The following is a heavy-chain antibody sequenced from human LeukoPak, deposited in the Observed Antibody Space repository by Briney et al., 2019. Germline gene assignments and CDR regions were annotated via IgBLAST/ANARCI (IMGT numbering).Heavy chain of an antibody. CDR2: IIPIFGTA. D-gene: IGHD2-2*01. Sequence: PGGSLRLSCAASGFTFSSYAISWVRQAPGQGLEWMGGIIPIFGTANYAQKFQGRVTITADESTSTAYMELSSLRSEDTAVYYCARGPIVVVPAAPFDYWGQGTLVTVSS. CDR3: ARGPIVVVPAAPFDY. V-gene: IGHV1-69*01. J-gene: IGHJ4*02. CDR1: GFTFSSYA.